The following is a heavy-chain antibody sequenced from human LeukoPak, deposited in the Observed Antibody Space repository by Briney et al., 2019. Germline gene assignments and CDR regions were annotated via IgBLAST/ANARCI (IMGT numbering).Heavy chain of an antibody. Sequence: ASVKVSCKASGGTFISYAISWVRQAPGQGLEWMGGIIPIFGTANYAQKFQGRVTITADESTSTAYMELSSLRSEDTAVYYCARDRRDSNYVLDCWGQGALVTVSS. CDR1: GGTFISYA. CDR2: IIPIFGTA. D-gene: IGHD4-11*01. V-gene: IGHV1-69*13. J-gene: IGHJ4*02. CDR3: ARDRRDSNYVLDC.